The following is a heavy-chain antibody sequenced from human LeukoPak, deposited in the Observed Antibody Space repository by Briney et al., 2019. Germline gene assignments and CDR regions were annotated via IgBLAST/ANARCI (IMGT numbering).Heavy chain of an antibody. CDR3: ARDKGTPVANYFDY. D-gene: IGHD2-15*01. CDR1: GFTFSSSA. Sequence: GGSLRLSCAASGFTFSSSAMSWVRQAPGKGLEWVSAISNNGGYTYYADSVQGRFTISRDNSKNTLYLQMNSLRAEDTAVYYCARDKGTPVANYFDYWGQGTLVTVSS. J-gene: IGHJ4*02. V-gene: IGHV3-23*01. CDR2: ISNNGGYT.